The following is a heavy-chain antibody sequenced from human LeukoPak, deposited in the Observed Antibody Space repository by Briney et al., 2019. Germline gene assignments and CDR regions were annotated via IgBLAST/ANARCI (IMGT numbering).Heavy chain of an antibody. CDR3: ASLCSSGSAQYFQH. CDR1: GDPISSYY. V-gene: IGHV4-4*07. D-gene: IGHD6-19*01. Sequence: SETLSLTCTVSGDPISSYYWSWIRQPAGKGLEWIGRIYTSGTTKYNSYLKSGLTISVDTCKNQFSLKLSSVTAADTAVYYCASLCSSGSAQYFQHWGQGTLVTVSS. CDR2: IYTSGTT. J-gene: IGHJ1*01.